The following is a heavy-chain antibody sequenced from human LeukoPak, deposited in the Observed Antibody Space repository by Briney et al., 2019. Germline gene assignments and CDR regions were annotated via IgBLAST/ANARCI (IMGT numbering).Heavy chain of an antibody. J-gene: IGHJ3*01. CDR3: VRARGCSNCVLTDGFDS. CDR2: KSNFDGDS. Sequence: ASVKVSCKASGRLFTSYGIAWVRQAPGKGLEWLGWKSNFDGDSKVAENLQGRVTLTSDSPKPTAYMELTSLKVDNTAVYYCVRARGCSNCVLTDGFDSWGQGKKVTVSS. D-gene: IGHD6-13*01. V-gene: IGHV1-18*01. CDR1: GRLFTSYG.